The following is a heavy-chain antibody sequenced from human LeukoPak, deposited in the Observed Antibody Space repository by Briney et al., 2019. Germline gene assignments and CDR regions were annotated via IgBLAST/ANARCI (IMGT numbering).Heavy chain of an antibody. J-gene: IGHJ4*02. Sequence: GGSLRLSCAASGFTFSSYGMHWVRQAPGKGLEWVAFIRYDGGNKYYADSVKGRFTISRDNSKNTLYLQMNSLRAEDTAVYYCAKEGAVADYAYYFDYWGQGTLVTVSS. CDR2: IRYDGGNK. D-gene: IGHD6-19*01. V-gene: IGHV3-30*02. CDR3: AKEGAVADYAYYFDY. CDR1: GFTFSSYG.